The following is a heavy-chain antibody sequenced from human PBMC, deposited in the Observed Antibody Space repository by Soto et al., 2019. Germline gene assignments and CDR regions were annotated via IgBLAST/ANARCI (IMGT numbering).Heavy chain of an antibody. V-gene: IGHV4-34*01. CDR1: GGSFRGYY. Sequence: SETLSLTCAVYGGSFRGYYWRWIRQPPGKGLEWIGEISHSGSTNYNPSLKSRVTISVDTSKNQFSLKLSSVTAADTAVYYCARSSRGVVTANDGMDVWGQGTTVT. CDR2: ISHSGST. D-gene: IGHD2-21*02. CDR3: ARSSRGVVTANDGMDV. J-gene: IGHJ6*02.